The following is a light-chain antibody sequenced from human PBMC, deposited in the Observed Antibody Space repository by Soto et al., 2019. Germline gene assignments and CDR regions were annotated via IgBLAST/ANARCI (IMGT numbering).Light chain of an antibody. CDR1: QGISSF. CDR2: GAS. V-gene: IGKV1-9*01. CDR3: QQLNSFPIP. Sequence: IQLTQSPSSLSASVGDRVTITCRASQGISSFLAWYQQKPGKAPKLLLYGASTLPSGVPSRFSGSGSGTDFTLTIGSLQPEDFATYYCQQLNSFPIPFGPGTKVDIK. J-gene: IGKJ3*01.